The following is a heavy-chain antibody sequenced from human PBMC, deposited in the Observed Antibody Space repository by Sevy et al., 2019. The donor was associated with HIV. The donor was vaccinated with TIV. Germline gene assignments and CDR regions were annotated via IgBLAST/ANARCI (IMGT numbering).Heavy chain of an antibody. CDR2: INWNGGST. V-gene: IGHV3-20*04. Sequence: GGSLRLSCVASGFTFDDYGMSWVRQAPGKGLEWVSGINWNGGSTGYADSVKGRFTISRDNAKNSLYLQMNSLRAEDTALYYCARSALGDYVWGSYRPSWFDPWGQGTLVTVSS. J-gene: IGHJ5*02. CDR3: ARSALGDYVWGSYRPSWFDP. D-gene: IGHD3-16*02. CDR1: GFTFDDYG.